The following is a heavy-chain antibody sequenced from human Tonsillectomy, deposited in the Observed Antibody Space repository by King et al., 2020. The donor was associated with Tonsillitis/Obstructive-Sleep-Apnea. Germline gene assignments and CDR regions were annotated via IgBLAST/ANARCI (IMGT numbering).Heavy chain of an antibody. V-gene: IGHV3-53*01. J-gene: IGHJ6*03. CDR1: GFTVSSNY. CDR2: IYSGGST. D-gene: IGHD2/OR15-2a*01. CDR3: ARVGLSSDYYYYYYMDV. Sequence: VQLVESGGGLIQPGGSLRLSCAASGFTVSSNYMSWVRQAPGKGLEWVSVIYSGGSTYYADSVKGRFTISRDNSKNTLYLQMNSLRAEDTAVYYCARVGLSSDYYYYYYMDVWGKGTTVTVSS.